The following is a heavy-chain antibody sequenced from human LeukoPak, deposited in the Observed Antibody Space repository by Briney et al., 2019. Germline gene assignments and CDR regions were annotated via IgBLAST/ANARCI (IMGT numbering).Heavy chain of an antibody. CDR1: GGPLSHFY. Sequence: PSETLSLTCTVSGGPLSHFYWSWVRQPPGKALEWIGYVYYNDYTTYNPSLNSRVTISKDPSKNQFSLNLTSVTAADTAVHYCARGGRFYFGSGTDYYFMDVWGIGTTVTVSS. D-gene: IGHD3-10*01. CDR3: ARGGRFYFGSGTDYYFMDV. J-gene: IGHJ6*03. V-gene: IGHV4-59*01. CDR2: VYYNDYT.